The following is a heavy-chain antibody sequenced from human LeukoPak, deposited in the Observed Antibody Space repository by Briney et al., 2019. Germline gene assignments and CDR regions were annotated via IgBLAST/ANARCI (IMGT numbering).Heavy chain of an antibody. J-gene: IGHJ3*02. Sequence: GASVKVSCKASGYTFTGYYMHWVRQAPGQGLEWLGRINPNSGGTNYAQKFQGRVTMTRDTSISTAYMELSRLRSDYTAVYYCARDWYSYDGGDAFDIWGQGTMVTVSS. V-gene: IGHV1-2*06. CDR1: GYTFTGYY. CDR3: ARDWYSYDGGDAFDI. CDR2: INPNSGGT. D-gene: IGHD3-22*01.